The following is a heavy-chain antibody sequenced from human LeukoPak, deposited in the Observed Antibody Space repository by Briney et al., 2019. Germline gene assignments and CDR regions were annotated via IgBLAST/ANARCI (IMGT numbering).Heavy chain of an antibody. Sequence: VASVKVSCKASGYTFTNYGIIWVRQAPGQGLEWMGWISAFNDYTKYAQQVQSRVTMTTDTSTSTAYMELRSLRSDDTAVYYCARDRSPRHYYDTADYHGAAAYWGQGTLVTVSS. CDR1: GYTFTNYG. CDR3: ARDRSPRHYYDTADYHGAAAY. J-gene: IGHJ4*02. D-gene: IGHD3-22*01. CDR2: ISAFNDYT. V-gene: IGHV1-18*01.